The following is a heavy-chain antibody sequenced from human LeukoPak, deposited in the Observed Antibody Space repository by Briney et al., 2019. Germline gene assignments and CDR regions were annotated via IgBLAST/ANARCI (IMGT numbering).Heavy chain of an antibody. Sequence: PGGSLRLSCAGSGFTFSRHGMNWVRQAPGKGLEWVSGISPSGDITYYADSVKGRFSISRDNAKNSLYLQMNSLRAEDTAVYYCARVRVGATSRDAFDIWGQGTMVTVSS. CDR2: ISPSGDIT. V-gene: IGHV3-21*01. J-gene: IGHJ3*02. D-gene: IGHD1-26*01. CDR1: GFTFSRHG. CDR3: ARVRVGATSRDAFDI.